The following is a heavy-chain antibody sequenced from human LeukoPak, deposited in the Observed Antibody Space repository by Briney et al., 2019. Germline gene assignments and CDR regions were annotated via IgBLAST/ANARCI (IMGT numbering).Heavy chain of an antibody. CDR1: GGSISGYY. J-gene: IGHJ4*02. V-gene: IGHV4-34*01. D-gene: IGHD6-19*01. CDR3: ARSRLGQWLAPSFDY. Sequence: SETLSLTCTVSGGSISGYYWSWIRQPPGKGLEWIGEINHSGSTNYNPSLKSRVTISVDTSKNQFSLKPSSVTAADTAVYYCARSRLGQWLAPSFDYWGQGTLVTVSS. CDR2: INHSGST.